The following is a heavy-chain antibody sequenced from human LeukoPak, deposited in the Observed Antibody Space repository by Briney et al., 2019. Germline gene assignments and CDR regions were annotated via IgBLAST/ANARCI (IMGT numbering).Heavy chain of an antibody. CDR1: GFTFSRYT. J-gene: IGHJ3*02. V-gene: IGHV3-48*04. Sequence: GGSLRLSCAASGFTFSRYTMNWVRQAPGKGLEWVSYISSSGSTKYYADSVKGRFTISRDNAKNSLYLQMNSLRVEDTAVYYWSREKVRDDAFEIWGQGTMVTVSS. CDR2: ISSSGSTK. CDR3: SREKVRDDAFEI. D-gene: IGHD3-10*01.